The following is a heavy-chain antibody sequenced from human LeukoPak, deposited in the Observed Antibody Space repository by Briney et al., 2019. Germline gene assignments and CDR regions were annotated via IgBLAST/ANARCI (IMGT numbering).Heavy chain of an antibody. CDR2: IWYDGSNK. CDR1: GFTFSSYG. Sequence: SGGSLRLSCAASGFTFSSYGMHWVRQAPGKGLEWVAVIWYDGSNKYYADSVKGRFTISRDNSKNTLYLQMNSLRAEDTAVYYCARAISDGHTVAIPDYWGQGTLVTVSS. J-gene: IGHJ4*02. D-gene: IGHD2-2*02. CDR3: ARAISDGHTVAIPDY. V-gene: IGHV3-33*01.